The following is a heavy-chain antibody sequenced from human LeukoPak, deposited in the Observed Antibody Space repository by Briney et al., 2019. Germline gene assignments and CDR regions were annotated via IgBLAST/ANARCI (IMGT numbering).Heavy chain of an antibody. Sequence: PSETLSLTCAVYGGSFSGYYWSWIRQPPGKGLEWIGEINHSGSTNYNPSLKSRVTISVDTSKNQFSLKLSPVTAADTAVYYCALIGRRENDYWGQGTLVTVSS. CDR2: INHSGST. D-gene: IGHD2-8*01. CDR3: ALIGRRENDY. CDR1: GGSFSGYY. J-gene: IGHJ4*02. V-gene: IGHV4-34*01.